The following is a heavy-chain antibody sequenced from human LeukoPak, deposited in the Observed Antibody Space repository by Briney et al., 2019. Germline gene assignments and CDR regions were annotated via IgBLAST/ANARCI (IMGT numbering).Heavy chain of an antibody. CDR3: ASSSGSYANDN. D-gene: IGHD1-26*01. J-gene: IGHJ4*02. CDR2: ISYDGSNK. CDR1: GFTFSDYA. V-gene: IGHV3-30-3*01. Sequence: GRSLRLSCAASGFTFSDYAMHWVRQAPGKGLEWVAVISYDGSNKYYADSVKGRFTISRDNSKNTLYLQMNSLRAEDTAVYYCASSSGSYANDNWGQGTLVTVPS.